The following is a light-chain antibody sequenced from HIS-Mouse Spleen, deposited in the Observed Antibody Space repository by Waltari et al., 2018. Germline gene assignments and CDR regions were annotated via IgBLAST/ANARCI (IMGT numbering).Light chain of an antibody. CDR1: SRDFGSYNL. Sequence: HSALPQPASVSGSPGQSITISCTGTSRDFGSYNLFSWYQQHPGKAPKPMIYEGSKRPSGVSNRFSGSKSGNTASLTISGLQAEDEADYYCCSYAGSSTWVFGGGTKLTVL. J-gene: IGLJ3*02. CDR2: EGS. V-gene: IGLV2-23*01. CDR3: CSYAGSSTWV.